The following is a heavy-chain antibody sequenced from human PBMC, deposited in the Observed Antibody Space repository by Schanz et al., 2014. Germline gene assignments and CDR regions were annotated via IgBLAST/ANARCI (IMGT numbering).Heavy chain of an antibody. CDR1: GYIFNNHG. CDR2: ISVYHGHT. CDR3: VRDAGWAFGDYHDMDV. J-gene: IGHJ6*02. V-gene: IGHV1-18*01. D-gene: IGHD3-10*01. Sequence: QVQLVQSGGEVKKPGASATVSCKASGYIFNNHGISWVRQAPGQGLEWMGWISVYHGHTNYAEKVHGRVTMTTDTSTSTAYMELRSLISDDTAVYYCVRDAGWAFGDYHDMDVWGQGTSVTVSS.